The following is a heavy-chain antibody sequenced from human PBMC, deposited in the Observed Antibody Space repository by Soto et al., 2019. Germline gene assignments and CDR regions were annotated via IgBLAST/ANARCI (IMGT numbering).Heavy chain of an antibody. CDR2: IYATGTT. D-gene: IGHD1-1*01. CDR3: VRDGTKTLRDSFDP. CDR1: GASISGFY. Sequence: SETLSLTCTVSGASISGFYWSWIRKSAGKGLEWIGSIYATGTTDYNPSLKSRVMMSVDTSKKQFSLKLRSVTAADTAVYYCVRDGTKTLRDSFDPSGQGISVTVSS. J-gene: IGHJ5*02. V-gene: IGHV4-4*07.